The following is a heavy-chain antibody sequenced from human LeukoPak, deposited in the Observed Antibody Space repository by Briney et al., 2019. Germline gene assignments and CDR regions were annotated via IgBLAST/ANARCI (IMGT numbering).Heavy chain of an antibody. J-gene: IGHJ1*01. V-gene: IGHV4-61*01. D-gene: IGHD3-22*01. CDR2: IYYSGST. Sequence: PSETLSLTCTVSGGSVSSGSYYWSWIRQPPGKGLEWIGYIYYSGSTTYNPSLKSRVTISVDTSKNKFSLKLTSVTAADTAVYYCARNYYDSSGYFGEYFQHWGQGTLVTVSS. CDR3: ARNYYDSSGYFGEYFQH. CDR1: GGSVSSGSYY.